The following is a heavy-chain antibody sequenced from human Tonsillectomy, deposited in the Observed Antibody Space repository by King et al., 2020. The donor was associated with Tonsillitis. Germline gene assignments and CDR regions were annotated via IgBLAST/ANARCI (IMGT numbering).Heavy chain of an antibody. J-gene: IGHJ6*02. CDR3: ARDNPRYSGQLYYYSMDV. V-gene: IGHV3-7*03. D-gene: IGHD3-9*01. CDR1: GFTFSGYW. Sequence: VQLVESGGGLVQPGGSLRLACEASGFTFSGYWMTWVRQAPGKGLEWVANIKRDGSDKRYVDSVKGRYTISRDNAKNSLYLQMTSLRAEVTAVYYCARDNPRYSGQLYYYSMDVWGQGTTVTVSS. CDR2: IKRDGSDK.